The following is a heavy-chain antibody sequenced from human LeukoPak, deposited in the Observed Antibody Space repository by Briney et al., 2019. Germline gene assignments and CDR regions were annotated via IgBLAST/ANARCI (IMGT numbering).Heavy chain of an antibody. Sequence: ASVKLSCKASGYTYINYYIHWVRQAPGQGLEWMGIINPSGATTSYAQKFQGRVTMTRDTSTSSVYMQLSSLRSEDTAVYYCARDLSYGSLGGYYFDYWGQGTLVTVSS. CDR1: GYTYINYY. D-gene: IGHD3-16*01. CDR2: INPSGATT. J-gene: IGHJ4*02. V-gene: IGHV1-46*01. CDR3: ARDLSYGSLGGYYFDY.